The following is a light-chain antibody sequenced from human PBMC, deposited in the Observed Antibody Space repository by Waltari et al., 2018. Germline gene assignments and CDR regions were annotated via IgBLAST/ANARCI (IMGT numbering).Light chain of an antibody. CDR2: KVS. CDR3: LQYKSLWT. Sequence: DIQMTQSPSTLSASVGDRVTITCRASQSISNWLAWYQQKPGKAPNLVISKVSNLESGVPSRFSGSGSGTEFTLTISSLQTDDFATYYCLQYKSLWTFGQGTKVQTK. V-gene: IGKV1-5*03. J-gene: IGKJ1*01. CDR1: QSISNW.